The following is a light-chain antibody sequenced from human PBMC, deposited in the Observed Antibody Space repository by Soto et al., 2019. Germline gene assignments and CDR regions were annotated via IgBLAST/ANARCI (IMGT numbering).Light chain of an antibody. Sequence: QSVLTQPPSASGTPGQRVTISCSGSSSNIGSNTVNGYQQLPGTAPKLLIYSYNQRPSGVPDRFSGSKSGPSASLAISGLQSEDEADYYCAAWDASLNGVLFGGGTKLTVL. CDR2: SYN. V-gene: IGLV1-44*01. CDR1: SSNIGSNT. J-gene: IGLJ2*01. CDR3: AAWDASLNGVL.